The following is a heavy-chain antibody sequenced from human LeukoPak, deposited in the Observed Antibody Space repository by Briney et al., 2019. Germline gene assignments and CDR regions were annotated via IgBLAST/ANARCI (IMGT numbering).Heavy chain of an antibody. J-gene: IGHJ4*02. CDR2: IDYSGST. V-gene: IGHV4-59*08. CDR1: GGSFSGYY. D-gene: IGHD4-17*01. CDR3: ARLPTL. Sequence: SETLSLTCAVYGGSFSGYYWSWIRQPPGKGLEHIGYIDYSGSTDYNPSLKSRVTMSVDMSKNQFSLKLSAVTAADTAVYYCARLPTLWGQGTLVTVSS.